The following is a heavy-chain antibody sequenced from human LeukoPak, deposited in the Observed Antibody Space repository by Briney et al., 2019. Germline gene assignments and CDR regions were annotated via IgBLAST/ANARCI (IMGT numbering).Heavy chain of an antibody. CDR3: ARDHGSGSYFGVPYYYYMDV. D-gene: IGHD3-10*01. J-gene: IGHJ6*03. CDR1: GGSISSYY. CDR2: IYTSGST. V-gene: IGHV4-4*07. Sequence: SETLSLTCTVSGGSISSYYWSWLRQPAGKGLEWIGRIYTSGSTNYNPSLKSRVTMSVDTSKNQFSLKLSSVTAADTAVYYCARDHGSGSYFGVPYYYYMDVWGKGTTVTVSS.